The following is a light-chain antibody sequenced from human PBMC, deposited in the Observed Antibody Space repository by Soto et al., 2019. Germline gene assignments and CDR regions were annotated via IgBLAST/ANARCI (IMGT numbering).Light chain of an antibody. J-gene: IGKJ2*01. CDR3: QQTYSTPYT. CDR1: QRITTY. Sequence: IHMTQSPSSLSASVGDRVTITCRASQRITTYLNWYQQKPGEAPKLLISTSGTLQRGVPSRFSGSGSGTDFTLTITSLPPADFATYFCQQTYSTPYTFGQGTQLEFK. CDR2: TSG. V-gene: IGKV1-39*01.